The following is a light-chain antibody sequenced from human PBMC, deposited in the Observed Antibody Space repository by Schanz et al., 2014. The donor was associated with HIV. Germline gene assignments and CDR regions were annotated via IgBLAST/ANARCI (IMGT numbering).Light chain of an antibody. CDR3: QQYGSSPRT. CDR2: GAS. V-gene: IGKV3-15*01. J-gene: IGKJ1*01. Sequence: EIVMTQSPATLSLSPGERATLSCRASQSVSSQLAWYQQRPGQAPRLLIYGASTRATGIPARFSGSGSGTEFTLTISRLEPEDFAMYYCQQYGSSPRTFGQGTKVEIK. CDR1: QSVSSQ.